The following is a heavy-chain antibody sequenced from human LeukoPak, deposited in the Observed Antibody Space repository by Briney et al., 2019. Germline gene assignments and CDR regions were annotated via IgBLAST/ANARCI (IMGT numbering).Heavy chain of an antibody. J-gene: IGHJ4*02. D-gene: IGHD6-19*01. Sequence: GESLKISCKGSGYTFTSNWIGWVRQMPGKGLEWMGIIYAGDSGTRYSPSFQGQVTISVDKSITTAYLQWSSLKASDTAMFYCARRAGYNSGPFDYWGQGTLVTVSS. CDR2: IYAGDSGT. CDR3: ARRAGYNSGPFDY. CDR1: GYTFTSNW. V-gene: IGHV5-51*01.